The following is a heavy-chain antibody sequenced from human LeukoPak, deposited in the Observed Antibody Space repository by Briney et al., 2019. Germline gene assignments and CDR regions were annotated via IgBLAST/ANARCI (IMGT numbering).Heavy chain of an antibody. CDR1: GLTFSDYY. V-gene: IGHV3-11*04. D-gene: IGHD1-7*01. CDR3: ARDRITGTLGD. Sequence: GGSLRLSCAASGLTFSDYYMSWIRQAPGKGLEWVSYISSSGSTIFYADSVKGRFTISRDNAKNSLYLQMNSLRAEDTAVYYCARDRITGTLGDWGQGTLVTVSS. J-gene: IGHJ4*02. CDR2: ISSSGSTI.